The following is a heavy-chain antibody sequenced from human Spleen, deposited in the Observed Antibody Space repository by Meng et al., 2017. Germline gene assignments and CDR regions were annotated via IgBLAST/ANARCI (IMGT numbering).Heavy chain of an antibody. CDR1: GASISNINW. J-gene: IGHJ4*02. Sequence: SETLSLTCAVSGASISNINWWSWIRQPPGKGLEWIGEINHSGSTNYNPSLKSRVTISVDTSKNQFSLKLSSVTAADTAVYYCARGRFYRFDYWGQGTLVTVSS. CDR3: ARGRFYRFDY. CDR2: INHSGST. D-gene: IGHD2/OR15-2a*01. V-gene: IGHV4-4*02.